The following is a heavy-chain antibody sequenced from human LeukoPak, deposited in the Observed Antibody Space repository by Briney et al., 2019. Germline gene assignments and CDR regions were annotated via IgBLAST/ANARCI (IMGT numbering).Heavy chain of an antibody. J-gene: IGHJ4*02. D-gene: IGHD5-18*01. CDR2: IYYSGST. CDR1: GGSISSYY. V-gene: IGHV4-59*01. CDR3: ATRGRGYSYGWY. Sequence: SETLSLTCTDSGGSISSYYWSWIRQPPGKGLEWIGDIYYSGSTNYSPSLKSRVTISVDTSQNQFSLKLSSVTAADTAVYYCATRGRGYSYGWYWGQGTLVTVSS.